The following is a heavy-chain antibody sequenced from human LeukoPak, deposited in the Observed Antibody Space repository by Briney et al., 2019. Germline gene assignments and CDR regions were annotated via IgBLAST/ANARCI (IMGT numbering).Heavy chain of an antibody. J-gene: IGHJ2*01. Sequence: GGSLRLSCAASGFTFSTYAMSWVRQAPGKGLEWASTISDSGANTYYADSVRGRFTISRDNSKNTLYLQKNSLRADDTAIYYCAKSMTLQWRGFFDLWGRGTHVTVSS. D-gene: IGHD6-19*01. CDR2: ISDSGANT. CDR3: AKSMTLQWRGFFDL. V-gene: IGHV3-23*01. CDR1: GFTFSTYA.